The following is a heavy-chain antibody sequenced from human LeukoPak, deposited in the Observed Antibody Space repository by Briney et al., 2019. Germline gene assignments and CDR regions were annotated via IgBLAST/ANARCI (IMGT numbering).Heavy chain of an antibody. D-gene: IGHD2-2*01. J-gene: IGHJ4*02. CDR3: ARRYCSSTSCTLDY. V-gene: IGHV3-74*03. Sequence: GGSLRLSCAASGFTFSRYWMHWVRQAPGKGLMWVSRISPDGSTTLYADSVKGRFTISRDNAKNSLYLQMNSLRAEDTAVYYCARRYCSSTSCTLDYWGQGTLATVSS. CDR2: ISPDGSTT. CDR1: GFTFSRYW.